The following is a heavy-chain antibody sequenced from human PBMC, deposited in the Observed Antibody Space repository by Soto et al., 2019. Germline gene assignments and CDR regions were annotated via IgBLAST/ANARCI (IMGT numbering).Heavy chain of an antibody. CDR1: GFTFNAYT. Sequence: GGSLRLSCAASGFTFNAYTLNWVRQAPGKGLEWMASIACPTPNLYYAASVRGRFTVSRDNAQNSLFLQMNTLSDDETAVYYCACTTRGHDHAHSFDFWGQGTLVTVSS. CDR2: IACPTPNL. D-gene: IGHD1-1*01. CDR3: ACTTRGHDHAHSFDF. J-gene: IGHJ4*02. V-gene: IGHV3-21*01.